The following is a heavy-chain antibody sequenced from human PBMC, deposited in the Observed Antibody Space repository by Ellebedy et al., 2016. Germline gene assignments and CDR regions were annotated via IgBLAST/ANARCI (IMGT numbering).Heavy chain of an antibody. Sequence: GGSLRLSXTASGFTFGDYAMSWFRQAPGKGLEWVAVISYDGSNKYYADSVKGRFTISRDNSKNTLYLQMNSLRAEDTAVYYCARVIVATGIGFDYWGQGTLVTVSS. CDR1: GFTFGDYA. D-gene: IGHD5-12*01. V-gene: IGHV3-30*04. CDR3: ARVIVATGIGFDY. J-gene: IGHJ4*02. CDR2: ISYDGSNK.